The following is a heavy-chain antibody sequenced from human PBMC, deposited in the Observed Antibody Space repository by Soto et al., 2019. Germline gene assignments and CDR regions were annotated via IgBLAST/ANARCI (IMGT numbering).Heavy chain of an antibody. J-gene: IGHJ3*02. Sequence: PGGSLRLSCAASGFTVSSNYMSWVRQAPGKGLEWVSVIYSGGSTYYADSVKGRFTIPRHNSKNTLYLQMNSLRAEDTAVYYCARVRVLAYYCCDYYSDAFDICGQGTMVTVS. V-gene: IGHV3-53*04. CDR2: IYSGGST. CDR3: ARVRVLAYYCCDYYSDAFDI. CDR1: GFTVSSNY. D-gene: IGHD2-21*02.